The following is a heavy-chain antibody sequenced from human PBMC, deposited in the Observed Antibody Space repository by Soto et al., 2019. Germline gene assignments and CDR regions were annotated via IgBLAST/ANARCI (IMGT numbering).Heavy chain of an antibody. V-gene: IGHV1-46*01. CDR2: INPSGGST. J-gene: IGHJ4*02. Sequence: VKVSCKASGYTFTSYYMHLVRQAPGQGLEWMGIINPSGGSTSYAQKFQGRGTMTRDTSTSTVYMELSSLRSEDTAVYYCARDTLYNQYYFYYWGQGTLVTVSS. D-gene: IGHD1-1*01. CDR1: GYTFTSYY. CDR3: ARDTLYNQYYFYY.